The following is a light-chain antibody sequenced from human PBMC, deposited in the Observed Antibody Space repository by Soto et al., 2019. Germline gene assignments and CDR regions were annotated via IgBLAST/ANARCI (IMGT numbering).Light chain of an antibody. Sequence: QSALTQPPSASGSPGQSVTISCTGAANNIGGYNFVSWYQQHPGKAPKLIISEFRERPSGVPDRFSGSKSGNTASLTVSGLQAEDEADYYCSSYAGSNNVILGGGTKLTVL. V-gene: IGLV2-8*01. CDR2: EFR. CDR3: SSYAGSNNVI. CDR1: ANNIGGYNF. J-gene: IGLJ2*01.